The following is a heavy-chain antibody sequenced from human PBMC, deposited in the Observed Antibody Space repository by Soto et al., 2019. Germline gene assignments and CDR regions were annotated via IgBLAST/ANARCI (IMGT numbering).Heavy chain of an antibody. V-gene: IGHV1-3*01. CDR2: INAANGNT. CDR3: ATVSFETSGYSDY. J-gene: IGHJ4*02. D-gene: IGHD3-22*01. CDR1: GYIFSTYT. Sequence: QVHLVQSGAEVKKPGASVKVSCKASGYIFSTYTMHWVRQAPGQRRAWLGWINAANGNTKYSQNFRGRAPISRDTSASTAYLELRSLRSEDTTVYYCATVSFETSGYSDYWGQGTLVTVSS.